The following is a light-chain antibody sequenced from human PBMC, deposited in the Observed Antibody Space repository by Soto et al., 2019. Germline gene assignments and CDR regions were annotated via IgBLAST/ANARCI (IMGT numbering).Light chain of an antibody. Sequence: IQLTQSPSSLSASVVDRVTITCRASPAIASFLAWYQQKPGTAPKLLIYDAATLQSGVPSRFSGSRSGTEYTLTIGSLQPEDFTTYYCQQSYSSPITFGQGTRLEIK. CDR1: PAIASF. V-gene: IGKV1-9*01. CDR2: DAA. J-gene: IGKJ5*01. CDR3: QQSYSSPIT.